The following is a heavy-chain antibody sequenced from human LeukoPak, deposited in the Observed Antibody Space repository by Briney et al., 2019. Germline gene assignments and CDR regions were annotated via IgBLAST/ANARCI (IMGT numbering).Heavy chain of an antibody. J-gene: IGHJ3*02. Sequence: PGGSLRLSCAASGFMFDDYGMSWVRQAPGKGLEWVSGINWNGGSTGYADSVKGRFTISRDNAKNSLYLQMNSLRAEDTALYHCARGIVSEQQLAHDAFDIWGQGTMVTVSS. CDR3: ARGIVSEQQLAHDAFDI. V-gene: IGHV3-20*01. CDR1: GFMFDDYG. D-gene: IGHD6-13*01. CDR2: INWNGGST.